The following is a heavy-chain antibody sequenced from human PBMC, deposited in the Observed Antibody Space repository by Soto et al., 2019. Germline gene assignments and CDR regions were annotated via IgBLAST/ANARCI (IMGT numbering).Heavy chain of an antibody. CDR3: ASGGRWLQPNFDY. D-gene: IGHD3-16*01. Sequence: QVQLVESGGGVVQPGRSLRLSCAASGFTFSSYAMHWVRQAPGKGLEWVAVISYDGSNKYYADSVKGRFTISRDNSKNTLYLQMNSLRAEDTAVYYCASGGRWLQPNFDYWGQGTLVTVSS. V-gene: IGHV3-30*04. CDR1: GFTFSSYA. CDR2: ISYDGSNK. J-gene: IGHJ4*02.